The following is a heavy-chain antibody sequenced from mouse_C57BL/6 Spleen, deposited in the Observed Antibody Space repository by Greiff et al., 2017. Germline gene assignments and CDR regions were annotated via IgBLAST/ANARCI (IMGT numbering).Heavy chain of an antibody. CDR1: GYTFTSYW. CDR2: IYPGSGST. Sequence: QAQLQQPGAELVKPGASVKMSCKASGYTFTSYWITWVKQRPGQGLEWIGDIYPGSGSTNYNEKFKSKATLTVDTSSSTAYMQLSSLTSEDSAVYYCARWYYGSSQYYFDYWGQGTTLTVSS. J-gene: IGHJ2*01. V-gene: IGHV1-55*01. D-gene: IGHD1-1*01. CDR3: ARWYYGSSQYYFDY.